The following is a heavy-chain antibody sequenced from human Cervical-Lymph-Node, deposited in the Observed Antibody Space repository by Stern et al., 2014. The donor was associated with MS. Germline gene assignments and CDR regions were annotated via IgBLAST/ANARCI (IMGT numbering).Heavy chain of an antibody. J-gene: IGHJ4*02. CDR1: GFSLSTSGMC. CDR3: ARIRTTSCGEEDS. Sequence: QLTLKESGPALVKPTQTLTLTCTFSGFSLSTSGMCVSWIRQPPGKALEWLSRLDWDDDKYYSTSLKTRLTISKDTSKNQVVLTMTNMDPGDTATYYCARIRTTSCGEEDSWGQGTLVTVSS. CDR2: LDWDDDK. D-gene: IGHD3-10*01. V-gene: IGHV2-70*15.